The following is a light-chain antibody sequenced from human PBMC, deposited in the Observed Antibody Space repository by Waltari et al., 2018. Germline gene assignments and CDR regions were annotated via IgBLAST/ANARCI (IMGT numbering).Light chain of an antibody. CDR2: EVT. J-gene: IGLJ2*01. Sequence: QSALTQPASVSGSPGQSITIPCTGTSSDVGSYNLVACYQQHPGKAPKLMIYEVTKRPSGVSNRFSGSKSGNTASLTISGLQAEDEADYCCCSYAGSTTHVIFGGGTKLTVL. CDR1: SSDVGSYNL. CDR3: CSYAGSTTHVI. V-gene: IGLV2-23*02.